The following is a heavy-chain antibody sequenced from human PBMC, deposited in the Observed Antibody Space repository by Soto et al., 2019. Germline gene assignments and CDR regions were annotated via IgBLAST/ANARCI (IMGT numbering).Heavy chain of an antibody. D-gene: IGHD2-21*02. J-gene: IGHJ4*02. CDR1: GYTFTSYD. CDR3: ARGPAYCGGDCYTDY. Sequence: ASVKVSCKASGYTFTSYDINWVRQATGQGLEWMGWMIPNIGTANYAQKFQGRVTITADESTSTAYMELSSLRSEDTAVYYCARGPAYCGGDCYTDYWGQGTLVTVSS. V-gene: IGHV1-69*13. CDR2: MIPNIGTA.